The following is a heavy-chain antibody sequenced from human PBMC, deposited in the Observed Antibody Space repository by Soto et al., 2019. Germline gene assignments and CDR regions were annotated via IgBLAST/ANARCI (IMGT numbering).Heavy chain of an antibody. CDR1: GGSISSGGYY. Sequence: QVQLQESGPGLVKPSQPLSLTCTVSGGSISSGGYYWSWIRLHPGKGLEWIGYIYYTGSTFYNPSLKSRVTFPVDTSKNQFALQLSSVTAAESAVYYCASESRDFYYYFLDVWGQGTTVTVSS. J-gene: IGHJ6*03. CDR3: ASESRDFYYYFLDV. CDR2: IYYTGST. V-gene: IGHV4-31*03.